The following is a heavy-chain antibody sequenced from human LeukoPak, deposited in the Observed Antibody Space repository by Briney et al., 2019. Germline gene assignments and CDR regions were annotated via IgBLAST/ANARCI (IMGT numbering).Heavy chain of an antibody. V-gene: IGHV1-69*13. CDR3: ARDPIPGTYCGGDCYSLPLDY. CDR2: IIPIFGTA. CDR1: GGTFSSYA. D-gene: IGHD2-21*02. J-gene: IGHJ4*02. Sequence: SVKVSCKASGGTFSSYAISWVRQAPGQGLEWMGGIIPIFGTANYAQKFQGRVTITADESTSTAYMELSSLRSEDTAVYYCARDPIPGTYCGGDCYSLPLDYWGQGTLVTVSS.